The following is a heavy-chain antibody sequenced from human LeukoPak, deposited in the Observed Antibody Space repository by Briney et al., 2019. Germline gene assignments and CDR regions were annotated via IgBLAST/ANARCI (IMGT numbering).Heavy chain of an antibody. CDR3: ARPECSGGSCYSLS. CDR1: GFTFSSYR. V-gene: IGHV3-48*01. J-gene: IGHJ4*02. CDR2: ISSSSSTI. D-gene: IGHD2-15*01. Sequence: PGRSLRLSCAASGFTFSSYRMNWVRQAPGKGREWVSYISSSSSTIYYADSVEGRFTISRDNAKNSLYLQMNSLRAEDTAVYYCARPECSGGSCYSLSWGQGTLVTVSS.